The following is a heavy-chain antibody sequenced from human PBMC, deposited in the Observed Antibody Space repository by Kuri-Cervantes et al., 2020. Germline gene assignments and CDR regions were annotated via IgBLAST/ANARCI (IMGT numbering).Heavy chain of an antibody. D-gene: IGHD6-19*01. V-gene: IGHV4-39*07. Sequence: SETLSLTCTVSGGSISSSSYYWGWSRQPPGKGLEWLGSIYYSGSTYYNPSLKSRVTISVDTSKNQFSLKLSFVTAADTAVYYCARARSIAVAVDYWGQGTLVTVSS. J-gene: IGHJ4*02. CDR3: ARARSIAVAVDY. CDR2: IYYSGST. CDR1: GGSISSSSYY.